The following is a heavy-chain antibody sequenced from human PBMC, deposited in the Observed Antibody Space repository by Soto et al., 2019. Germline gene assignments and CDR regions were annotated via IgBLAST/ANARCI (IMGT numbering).Heavy chain of an antibody. CDR2: ISPMFGAA. CDR3: AREGQVHTPAFVY. Sequence: QVQLVQSGAEMKKPGSSVKVSSQSSGGTFNTYALNWVRQAPGQGPEWMGDISPMFGAANYAPKFQGRVTITAEESTGTSYMQLSSLTSEDTARYFCAREGQVHTPAFVYWGQGTLVTVSS. J-gene: IGHJ4*02. D-gene: IGHD3-10*01. V-gene: IGHV1-69*01. CDR1: GGTFNTYA.